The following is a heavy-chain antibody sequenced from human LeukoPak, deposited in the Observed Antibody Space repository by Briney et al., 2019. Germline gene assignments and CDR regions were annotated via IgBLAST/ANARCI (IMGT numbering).Heavy chain of an antibody. J-gene: IGHJ4*02. CDR1: GFTFDDYA. Sequence: GGSLRLSCAASGFTFDDYAMHWVRQAPGKGLEWVSLISWDGGSTYYADSVKGRFAISRDNSKNSLYLQMNSLRAEDTAVYYCAKDLEGHWGQGTLVTVSS. CDR2: ISWDGGST. D-gene: IGHD3-3*01. CDR3: AKDLEGH. V-gene: IGHV3-43D*03.